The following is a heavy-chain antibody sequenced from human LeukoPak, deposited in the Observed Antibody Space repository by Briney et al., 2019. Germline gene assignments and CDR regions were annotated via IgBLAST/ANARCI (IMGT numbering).Heavy chain of an antibody. Sequence: GASVKVSCKASGYIFTCYYMHWVRQAPGQGLEWMGWINPNSGGTNYAQKFQGRVTMSRDTSIRTAYMELSRLRSDDTAVYYCARGRGDTTVVTPHSNFDYWGQGTLVTVSS. CDR2: INPNSGGT. CDR3: ARGRGDTTVVTPHSNFDY. D-gene: IGHD4-23*01. V-gene: IGHV1-2*02. CDR1: GYIFTCYY. J-gene: IGHJ4*02.